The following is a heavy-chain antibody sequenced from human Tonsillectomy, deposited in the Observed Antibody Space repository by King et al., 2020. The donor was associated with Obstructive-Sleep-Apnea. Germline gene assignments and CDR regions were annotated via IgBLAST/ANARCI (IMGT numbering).Heavy chain of an antibody. CDR2: IGTAGDT. CDR1: GFTFSSYD. CDR3: ARAFLSYSSSWYIGY. D-gene: IGHD6-13*01. Sequence: VQLVESGGGLVQPGGSLRLSCAASGFTFSSYDMHWVRQATGKGLEWVSGIGTAGDTYYPGSVKRRFTISRENAKNSLYLQMNSLRAGDTAVYYCARAFLSYSSSWYIGYWGQGTLVTVSS. V-gene: IGHV3-13*01. J-gene: IGHJ4*02.